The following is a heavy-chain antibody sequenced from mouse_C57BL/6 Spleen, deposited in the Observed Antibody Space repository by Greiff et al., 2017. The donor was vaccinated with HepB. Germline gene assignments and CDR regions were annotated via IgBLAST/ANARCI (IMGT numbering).Heavy chain of an antibody. CDR1: GYTFTSYW. J-gene: IGHJ2*01. Sequence: QVQLQQPGTELVKPGASVKLSCKASGYTFTSYWMHWVKQSPEQGLEWIGNINPSNGGTNYNEKFKSKATLTVDKSSSTAYMQLSSLTSEDSAVYYCARQLGRGYYFDYWGQGTTLTVSS. V-gene: IGHV1-53*01. CDR2: INPSNGGT. CDR3: ARQLGRGYYFDY. D-gene: IGHD4-1*01.